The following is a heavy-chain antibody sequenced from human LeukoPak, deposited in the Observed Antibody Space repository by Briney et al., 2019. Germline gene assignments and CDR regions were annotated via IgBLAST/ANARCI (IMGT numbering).Heavy chain of an antibody. CDR3: AKDGSSATNWYFDL. Sequence: GGSLRLSCAASGFTFSSYAVSWVRQAPGKGLEWVSAISGSGGSTYYADSVKGRFTISRDNSKNTLYLQMNSLRAEDSAVYYCAKDGSSATNWYFDLWGRGTLVTVSS. J-gene: IGHJ2*01. CDR1: GFTFSSYA. CDR2: ISGSGGST. D-gene: IGHD1-1*01. V-gene: IGHV3-23*01.